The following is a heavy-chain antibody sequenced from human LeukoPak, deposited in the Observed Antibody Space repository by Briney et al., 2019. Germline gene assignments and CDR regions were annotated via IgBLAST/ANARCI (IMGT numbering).Heavy chain of an antibody. V-gene: IGHV6-1*01. J-gene: IGHJ5*02. CDR2: TYYRSKWYS. CDR3: AREGYSGYDFWFDP. D-gene: IGHD5-12*01. CDR1: GDSVSSNSAA. Sequence: SQTLSLTCAISGDSVSSNSAAWNWIRQSPSRGLEWLGRTYYRSKWYSDYAVSVKSRITINPDTSKNQFSLQLNSVTPEDTAVYYCAREGYSGYDFWFDPWGQGSLVTVST.